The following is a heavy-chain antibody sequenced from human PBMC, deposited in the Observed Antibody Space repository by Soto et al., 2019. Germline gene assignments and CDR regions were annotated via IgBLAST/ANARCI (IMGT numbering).Heavy chain of an antibody. CDR3: AKVGPMIVAHRSAFDI. V-gene: IGHV3-30*18. Sequence: RLSCAASGFTFSSYGMHWVRQAPGKGLEWVAVISYDGSNKYYADSVKGRFTISRDNSKNTLYLQMNSLRAEDTAVYYCAKVGPMIVAHRSAFDIWGQGTMVTVSS. CDR2: ISYDGSNK. CDR1: GFTFSSYG. D-gene: IGHD3-22*01. J-gene: IGHJ3*02.